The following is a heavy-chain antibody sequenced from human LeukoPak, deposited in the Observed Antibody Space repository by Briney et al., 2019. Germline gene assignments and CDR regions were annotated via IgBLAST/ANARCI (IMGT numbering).Heavy chain of an antibody. V-gene: IGHV4-34*01. CDR2: INHSGST. CDR1: GGSFSGYY. CDR3: ARYTLVATIRFNTRLTQNWFDP. D-gene: IGHD5-12*01. Sequence: SETLSLTCAVYGGSFSGYYWSWIRQPPGKGLEWIGEINHSGSTNYNPSLKSRVTISIDTSKNQFPLKLSSVTAADTAVYYCARYTLVATIRFNTRLTQNWFDPWGQGTLVTVSS. J-gene: IGHJ5*02.